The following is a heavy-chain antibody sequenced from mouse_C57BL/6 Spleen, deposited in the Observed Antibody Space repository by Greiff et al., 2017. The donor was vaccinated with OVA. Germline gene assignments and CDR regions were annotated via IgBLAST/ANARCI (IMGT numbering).Heavy chain of an antibody. CDR3: AKGSNYRYFDV. CDR2: IDPSDSYT. V-gene: IGHV1-69*01. CDR1: GYTFTSYW. Sequence: VQLQQPGAELVMPGASVKLSCKASGYTFTSYWMHWVKQRPGQGLEWIGEIDPSDSYTNYNQKFKGKSTLTVDKSSSTAYMQLSSLTSEDSAVYYCAKGSNYRYFDVWGTGTTVTVSS. J-gene: IGHJ1*03. D-gene: IGHD2-5*01.